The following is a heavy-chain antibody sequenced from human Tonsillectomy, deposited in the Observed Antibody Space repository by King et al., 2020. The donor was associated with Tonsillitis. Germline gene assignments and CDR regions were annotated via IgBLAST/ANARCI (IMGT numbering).Heavy chain of an antibody. Sequence: VQLQESGPGLVKPSETLSLTCNVSGGSVSSGSYYWTWIRQPPGKGLEWIGYIYHSGSLRYNPSLKSRVTTSLDTSKNHFSLNLTSVTAADTAVYFCASRHDWDDYWGQGTLVTVSS. CDR2: IYHSGSL. CDR1: GGSVSSGSYY. V-gene: IGHV4-61*03. D-gene: IGHD3-9*01. J-gene: IGHJ4*02. CDR3: ASRHDWDDY.